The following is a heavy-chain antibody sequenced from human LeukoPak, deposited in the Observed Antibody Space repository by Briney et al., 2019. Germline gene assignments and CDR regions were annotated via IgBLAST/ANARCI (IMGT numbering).Heavy chain of an antibody. Sequence: SETLSLTCTASGGSISSYYWSWIRQPPGKGLEWIGYIYYSGSTNYNPSLKSRVTISVDTSKNQFSLKLSSVTAADTAVYYCARVRYYGSGSPFVDYWGQGTLVTVSS. V-gene: IGHV4-59*01. J-gene: IGHJ4*02. CDR1: GGSISSYY. CDR3: ARVRYYGSGSPFVDY. D-gene: IGHD3-10*01. CDR2: IYYSGST.